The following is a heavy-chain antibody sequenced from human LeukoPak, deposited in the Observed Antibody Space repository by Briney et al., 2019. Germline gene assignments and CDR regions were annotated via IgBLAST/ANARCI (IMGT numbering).Heavy chain of an antibody. CDR1: GGTFSTYA. J-gene: IGHJ6*03. V-gene: IGHV1-69*06. CDR2: IVPIFDKS. CDR3: ARDSEHFEEGDMDV. D-gene: IGHD1-26*01. Sequence: SVKVSCKASGGTFSTYAINWVRQDPGQGLEWMGAIVPIFDKSNYAQKFQGRLTITADKSTSTVYMELSSLRSEDTAVYCARDSEHFEEGDMDVWGKGTTVIVSS.